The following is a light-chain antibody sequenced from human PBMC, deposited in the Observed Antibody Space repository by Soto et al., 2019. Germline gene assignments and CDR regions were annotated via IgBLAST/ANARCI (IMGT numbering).Light chain of an antibody. V-gene: IGKV3-11*01. CDR2: DAS. J-gene: IGKJ2*01. CDR3: QHRSDWPPYT. CDR1: QISNTY. Sequence: EIVLTQSPATLSLSPGERATLSCRASQISNTYLAWYQQKPGQAPRLLIYDASNRATGIPARFSGSWSGTDFTLTISSLQPEDFTVYYCQHRSDWPPYTFGQGTKLEIK.